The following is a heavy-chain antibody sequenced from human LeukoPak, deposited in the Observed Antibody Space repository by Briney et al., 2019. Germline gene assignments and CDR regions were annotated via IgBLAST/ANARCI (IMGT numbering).Heavy chain of an antibody. CDR2: INTNTGNP. J-gene: IGHJ4*02. CDR3: ARDPSSSTR. D-gene: IGHD2-2*01. V-gene: IGHV7-4-1*02. Sequence: ASVKVSCKASGYTFTSYGISWVRLAPGQGLEWMGWINTNTGNPTYAQGFTGRFVFSLDTSVSTAYLQITSLKAEDTAVYYCARDPSSSTRWGQGTLVTVSS. CDR1: GYTFTSYG.